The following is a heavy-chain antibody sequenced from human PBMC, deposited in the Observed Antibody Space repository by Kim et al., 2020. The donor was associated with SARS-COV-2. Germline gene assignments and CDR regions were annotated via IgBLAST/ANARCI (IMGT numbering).Heavy chain of an antibody. Sequence: GGSLRLSCAASGFTFSSYAMSWVRQAPGKGLEWVSAISGSGGSTYYADSVKGRFTISRDNSKNTLYLQMNSLRAEDTAVYYCAKDLGQGGQIAAASAYWGQGTLVTVSS. CDR2: ISGSGGST. J-gene: IGHJ4*02. V-gene: IGHV3-23*01. CDR3: AKDLGQGGQIAAASAY. CDR1: GFTFSSYA. D-gene: IGHD6-13*01.